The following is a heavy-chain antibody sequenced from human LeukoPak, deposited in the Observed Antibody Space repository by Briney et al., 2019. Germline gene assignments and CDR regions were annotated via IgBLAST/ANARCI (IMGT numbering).Heavy chain of an antibody. D-gene: IGHD5-24*01. J-gene: IGHJ6*03. V-gene: IGHV4-59*01. CDR3: ARDMMATNNHYYYYYMDV. CDR2: IYYSGST. Sequence: SETLSLTCTVSGGSISSYYWSWIRQPPGKGLEWIGYIYYSGSTNYNPSLKSRVTISVDTSKNQFSLKLSSVTAADTAVYYCARDMMATNNHYYYYYMDVWGKGTTVTISS. CDR1: GGSISSYY.